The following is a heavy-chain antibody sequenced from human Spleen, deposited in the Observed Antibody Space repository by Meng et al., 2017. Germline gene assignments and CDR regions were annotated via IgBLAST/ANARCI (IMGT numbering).Heavy chain of an antibody. CDR1: GFTFSSYW. CDR3: ARDELLDGYGDYFDY. Sequence: GGSLRLSCAASGFTFSSYWMSWVRQAPGKGLEWVANIKQDGSEKYYVDSVKGRFTISRDNAKNSLYLQMNSLRAEDTAVYYCARDELLDGYGDYFDYWGQGTLVTVSS. J-gene: IGHJ4*02. CDR2: IKQDGSEK. D-gene: IGHD5-24*01. V-gene: IGHV3-7*01.